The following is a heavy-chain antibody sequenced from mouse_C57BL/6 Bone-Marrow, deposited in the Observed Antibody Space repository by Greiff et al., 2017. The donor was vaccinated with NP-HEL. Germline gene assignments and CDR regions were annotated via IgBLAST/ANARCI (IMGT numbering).Heavy chain of an antibody. CDR3: TRGITTVVPFDY. CDR1: GFNIKDYY. V-gene: IGHV14-1*01. Sequence: DVKLQESGAELVRPGASVKLSCTASGFNIKDYYMHWVKQRPEQGLEWIGRIDPEDGDTEYAPKFQGKATMTADTSSNTAYLQLSSLTSEDTAVYYCTRGITTVVPFDYWGQGTTLTVSS. D-gene: IGHD1-1*01. J-gene: IGHJ2*01. CDR2: IDPEDGDT.